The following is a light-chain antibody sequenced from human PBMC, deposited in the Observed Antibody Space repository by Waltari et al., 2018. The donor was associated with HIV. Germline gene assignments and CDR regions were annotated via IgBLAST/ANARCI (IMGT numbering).Light chain of an antibody. Sequence: SSLLTQIPSVSVAPGQTARITCGGNKIERKSVHWYQQKPGQAPLLVIYYDSDRPSGIPERFSGSNSGNTATLTISRVGDGDEADYYCQVWDSSSDHVLFGGGTRLTVL. CDR3: QVWDSSSDHVL. CDR2: YDS. V-gene: IGLV3-21*04. J-gene: IGLJ2*01. CDR1: KIERKS.